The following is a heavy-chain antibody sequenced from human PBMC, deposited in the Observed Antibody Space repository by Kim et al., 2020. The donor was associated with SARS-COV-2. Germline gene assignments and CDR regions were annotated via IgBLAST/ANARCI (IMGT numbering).Heavy chain of an antibody. CDR1: GGSISSGGYY. CDR3: ARGLVVPAAMPDY. CDR2: IYYSGST. Sequence: SETLSLTCTVSGGSISSGGYYWSWIRQHPGKGLEWIGYIYYSGSTYYNPSLKSRVTRSVDTSKNQFSLKLSSVTAADTAVYYCARGLVVPAAMPDYWGQGTLVTVSS. V-gene: IGHV4-31*03. J-gene: IGHJ4*02. D-gene: IGHD2-2*01.